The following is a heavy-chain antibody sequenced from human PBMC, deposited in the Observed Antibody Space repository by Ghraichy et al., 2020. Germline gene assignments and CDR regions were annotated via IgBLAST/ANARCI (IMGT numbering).Heavy chain of an antibody. CDR1: GFTVSSNY. Sequence: GGSLRLSCAASGFTVSSNYMSWVRQAPGKGLEWVSVIYSGGSTYYADSVKGRFTISRDNSKNTLYLQMNSLRAEDTAVYYCARAKGIAAAGGDYWGQGTLVTVSS. CDR2: IYSGGST. J-gene: IGHJ4*02. CDR3: ARAKGIAAAGGDY. D-gene: IGHD6-13*01. V-gene: IGHV3-66*01.